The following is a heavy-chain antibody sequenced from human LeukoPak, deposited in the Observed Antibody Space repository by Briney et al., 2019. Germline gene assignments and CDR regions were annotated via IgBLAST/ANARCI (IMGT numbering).Heavy chain of an antibody. CDR2: INHSGST. J-gene: IGHJ3*02. CDR3: ARTRPTYYYGSGSYYSAAFDI. Sequence: SETLSLTCAVYGGSFSGYYWSWIRQPPGKGLEWIGEINHSGSTNYNPSLKSRVTISVDTSKNQFSLKLSSVTAADTAVYYCARTRPTYYYGSGSYYSAAFDIWSQGTMVTVSS. V-gene: IGHV4-34*01. D-gene: IGHD3-10*01. CDR1: GGSFSGYY.